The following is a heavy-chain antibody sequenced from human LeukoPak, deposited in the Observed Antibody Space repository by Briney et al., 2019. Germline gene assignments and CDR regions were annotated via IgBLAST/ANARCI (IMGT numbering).Heavy chain of an antibody. CDR3: AVEVLLKARGAFDI. CDR2: INAGNGNT. CDR1: GYTFTSYA. D-gene: IGHD3-10*01. J-gene: IGHJ3*02. Sequence: GASVKVSCKASGYTFTSYAMHWVRQAPGQSLEWMGWINAGNGNTKYSQKFQGRVTITRDTSASTAYMELSSLRSEDTAVYYCAVEVLLKARGAFDIWGQGTMVTVSS. V-gene: IGHV1-3*01.